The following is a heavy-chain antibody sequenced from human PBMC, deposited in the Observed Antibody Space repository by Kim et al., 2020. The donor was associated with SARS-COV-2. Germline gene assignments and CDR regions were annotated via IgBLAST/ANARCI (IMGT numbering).Heavy chain of an antibody. J-gene: IGHJ4*02. CDR2: IKRDASEK. CDR1: GFTFRTDW. Sequence: GGSLRLSCVVSGFTFRTDWMSWVRQAPGKGLEWVASIKRDASEKYYVDSVKGRFTVSRDNGKKSLYLQMDSLRGEDTAVYYCVAGGTYLGVWGQGTLVIVSS. V-gene: IGHV3-7*01. D-gene: IGHD3-16*01. CDR3: VAGGTYLGV.